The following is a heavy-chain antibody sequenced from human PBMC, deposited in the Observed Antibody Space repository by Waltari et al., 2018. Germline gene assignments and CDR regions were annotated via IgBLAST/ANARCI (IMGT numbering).Heavy chain of an antibody. V-gene: IGHV4-39*01. Sequence: QLQLQESGPGLVKPSETLSLTCTVSGGSINSDAYYWGWLRQPPGKGLEWIGSFYNGTTYDNPSLKSRVAIAVDATKNQVPLKLRSVTAADTAVYYCARHASKRLLWGQGTLVTVSA. CDR2: FYNGTT. CDR1: GGSINSDAYY. CDR3: ARHASKRLL. D-gene: IGHD5-18*01. J-gene: IGHJ4*02.